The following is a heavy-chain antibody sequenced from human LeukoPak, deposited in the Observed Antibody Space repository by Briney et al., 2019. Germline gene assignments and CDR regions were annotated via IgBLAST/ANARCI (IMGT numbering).Heavy chain of an antibody. D-gene: IGHD2-2*01. CDR1: GGSISSYY. Sequence: SETLSLTCTVSGGSISSYYWSWIRQPPGKGLEWIGYIYYSGSTNYNPSLKSRVIISVDTSKNQFSLKLSSVTAADTAVYYCARGTNDAFDIWGQGTMVTVSS. CDR3: ARGTNDAFDI. J-gene: IGHJ3*02. CDR2: IYYSGST. V-gene: IGHV4-59*01.